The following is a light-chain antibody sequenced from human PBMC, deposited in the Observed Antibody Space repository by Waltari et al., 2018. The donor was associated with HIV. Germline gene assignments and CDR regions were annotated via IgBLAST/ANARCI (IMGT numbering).Light chain of an antibody. V-gene: IGLV2-11*01. Sequence: QSDLTQPRSVSGSPGQSVTISCTGSSSDVGKFDYVSWYQYHPATPPNFLFFDVIKSPSGFLDRFSGSKSGNTASLPIFGFQAEDEAVYYVCQYAGSDTVGLFGGGTKLTVL. CDR3: CQYAGSDTVGL. CDR1: SSDVGKFDY. CDR2: DVI. J-gene: IGLJ2*01.